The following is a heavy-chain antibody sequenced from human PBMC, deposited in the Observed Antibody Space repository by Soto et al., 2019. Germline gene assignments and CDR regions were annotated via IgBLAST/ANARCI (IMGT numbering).Heavy chain of an antibody. CDR1: GFTVSSNY. CDR2: IYSGGST. D-gene: IGHD6-13*01. Sequence: LRLSCAASGFTVSSNYMSWVRQAPGEGLEWVSVIYSGGSTYYADSVKGRFTISRDNSKNTLYLQMNSLRAEDTAVYYCARDLAAAGNWVHAFDIWGQGTMVTVSS. J-gene: IGHJ3*02. V-gene: IGHV3-53*01. CDR3: ARDLAAAGNWVHAFDI.